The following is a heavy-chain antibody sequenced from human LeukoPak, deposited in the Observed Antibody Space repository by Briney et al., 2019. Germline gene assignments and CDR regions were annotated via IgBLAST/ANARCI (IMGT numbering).Heavy chain of an antibody. V-gene: IGHV1-2*02. CDR1: GYTFTGYY. Sequence: GASVKVSCKASGYTFTGYYMHWVRQAPGQGLEWMGWINPNSGGTNYAQKLQGRVTMTRDTSISTAYMELSRLRSDDTAVYYCARAVTYYYGSGPLYYYYMDVWGKGTTVTVSS. D-gene: IGHD3-10*01. CDR3: ARAVTYYYGSGPLYYYYMDV. J-gene: IGHJ6*03. CDR2: INPNSGGT.